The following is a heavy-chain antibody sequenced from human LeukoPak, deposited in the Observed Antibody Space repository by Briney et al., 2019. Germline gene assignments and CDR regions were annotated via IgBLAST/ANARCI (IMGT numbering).Heavy chain of an antibody. CDR1: RFTFSNYW. Sequence: GGSLRLSCAASRFTFSNYWMSWVRQAPGKGLEWVANINQDGSEKYYVDSVKGRFTISRDNAQNSLYLQMNSLGPEDTAVYYCARDPYSGNYGNYYYYYMDVWGKGTTVTISS. V-gene: IGHV3-7*01. D-gene: IGHD1-26*01. J-gene: IGHJ6*03. CDR2: INQDGSEK. CDR3: ARDPYSGNYGNYYYYYMDV.